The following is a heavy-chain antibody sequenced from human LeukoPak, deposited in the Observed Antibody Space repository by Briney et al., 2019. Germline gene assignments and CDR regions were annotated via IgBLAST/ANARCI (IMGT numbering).Heavy chain of an antibody. CDR2: IYHSGST. V-gene: IGHV4-30-2*01. J-gene: IGHJ3*02. CDR3: ARSTGIVGAKRAFDI. Sequence: PSETLSLTCAVSGGSISSGGYSWSWIRQPPGKGLEWIGYIYHSGSTYYNPSLKSRVTISVDRSKNQFSLKLSSVTAADTAVYYCARSTGIVGAKRAFDIWGQGTMVTVSS. CDR1: GGSISSGGYS. D-gene: IGHD1-26*01.